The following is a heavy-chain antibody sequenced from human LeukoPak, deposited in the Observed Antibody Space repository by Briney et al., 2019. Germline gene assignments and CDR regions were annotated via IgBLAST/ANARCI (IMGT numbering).Heavy chain of an antibody. CDR1: GYTFTSYY. V-gene: IGHV1-46*01. Sequence: ASVKVPCKASGYTFTSYYMHWVRQAPGQGLEWMGIINPSGGSTSYAQKFQGRVTMTRDTSTSTVYMELSSLRSEDTAVYYCASPARPLQLLGAFDIWGQGTMVTVSS. D-gene: IGHD5-18*01. CDR2: INPSGGST. J-gene: IGHJ3*02. CDR3: ASPARPLQLLGAFDI.